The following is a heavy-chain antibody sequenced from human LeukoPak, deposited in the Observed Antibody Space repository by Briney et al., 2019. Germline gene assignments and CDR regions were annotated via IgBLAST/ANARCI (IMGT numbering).Heavy chain of an antibody. Sequence: PGGSLRLSCAASGFTFSNHCMSWVRQAPGKGLEWVANIKQDGSEKYYVDSVKGRFTVSRDNPKNSLYLQMNSLRAEDTAVYFCARLSDFWSGYYRDYWGQGTLVTVSS. CDR1: GFTFSNHC. V-gene: IGHV3-7*01. CDR2: IKQDGSEK. J-gene: IGHJ4*02. CDR3: ARLSDFWSGYYRDY. D-gene: IGHD3-3*01.